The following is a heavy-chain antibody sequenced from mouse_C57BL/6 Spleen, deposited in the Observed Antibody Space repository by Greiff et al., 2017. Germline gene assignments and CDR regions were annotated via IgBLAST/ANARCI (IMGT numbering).Heavy chain of an antibody. V-gene: IGHV1-82*01. D-gene: IGHD1-1*01. CDR2: IYPGDGDT. CDR1: GYAFSSSW. J-gene: IGHJ2*01. Sequence: QVQLKQSGPELVKPGASVKISCKASGYAFSSSWMNWVKQRPGKGLEWIGRIYPGDGDTNYNGKFKGKATLTADKSSSTAYMQLSSLTSEDSAVYFCARYYGSSWDYWGQGTTLTVAS. CDR3: ARYYGSSWDY.